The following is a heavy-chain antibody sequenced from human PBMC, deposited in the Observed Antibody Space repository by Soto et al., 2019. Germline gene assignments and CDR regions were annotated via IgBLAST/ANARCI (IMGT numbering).Heavy chain of an antibody. J-gene: IGHJ6*02. D-gene: IGHD3-22*01. CDR2: IIPIFGTA. CDR3: ARRRTYYYDSSGSHYYYGMDV. V-gene: IGHV1-69*13. CDR1: GGTFSSYA. Sequence: SVKVSCKASGGTFSSYAISWVRQAPGQGLEWMGGIIPIFGTANYAQKFQGRVTITADESTSTAYMELSSLRSEDTAVYYCARRRTYYYDSSGSHYYYGMDVWGQRTTVTVSS.